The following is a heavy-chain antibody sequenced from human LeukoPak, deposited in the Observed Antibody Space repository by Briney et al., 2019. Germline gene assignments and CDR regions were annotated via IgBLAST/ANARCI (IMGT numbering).Heavy chain of an antibody. J-gene: IGHJ4*02. D-gene: IGHD1-26*01. CDR3: ARVSGDSGYFDC. Sequence: PGGSLRLSCAASGFTFSSYAMSWVRQAPGKGLEWVSAISGSGGSTYYADSVKGRFTISRDNAKNSLYLQMNSLRAEDTAVYYCARVSGDSGYFDCWGQGTLVTVSS. V-gene: IGHV3-23*01. CDR2: ISGSGGST. CDR1: GFTFSSYA.